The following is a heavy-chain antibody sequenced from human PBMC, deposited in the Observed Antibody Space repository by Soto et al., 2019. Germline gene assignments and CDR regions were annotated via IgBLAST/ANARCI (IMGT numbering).Heavy chain of an antibody. CDR2: IIPILGIA. CDR3: ARSNYDILTGYYYYYYYGMDV. CDR1: GGTFSSYT. J-gene: IGHJ6*02. D-gene: IGHD3-9*01. V-gene: IGHV1-69*02. Sequence: QVQLVQSGAEVKKPGSSVKVSCKASGGTFSSYTISWVRQAPGQGLEWMGRIIPILGIANYAQKFQGRVTITADKSTSTAYMELSSLRSEDTAVYYCARSNYDILTGYYYYYYYGMDVWGQGTTVTVSS.